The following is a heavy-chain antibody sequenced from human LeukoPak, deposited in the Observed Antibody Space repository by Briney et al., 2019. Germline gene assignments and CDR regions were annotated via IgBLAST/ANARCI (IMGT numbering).Heavy chain of an antibody. Sequence: PGGSLRLSCAASGFVFDDNAMHWVRQAPGKGLVWVSRINDDGSMTSYVDSVKGRFTISRDNAKNTLYLQMNSLRVEDMAVYYCVRALTGTEDFWGQGTLVTVSS. CDR2: INDDGSMT. V-gene: IGHV3-74*01. CDR3: VRALTGTEDF. CDR1: GFVFDDNA. J-gene: IGHJ4*02. D-gene: IGHD1-7*01.